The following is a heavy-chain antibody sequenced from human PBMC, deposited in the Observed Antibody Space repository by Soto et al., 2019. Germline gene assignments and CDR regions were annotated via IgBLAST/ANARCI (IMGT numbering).Heavy chain of an antibody. CDR2: ISSSSSTI. J-gene: IGHJ4*02. D-gene: IGHD2-2*01. V-gene: IGHV3-48*01. Sequence: GGSLRLSCAASGFTFSSYSMNWVRQAPGKGLEWVSYISSSSSTIYYADSVKGRFTISRDNAKNSLYLQMNSLRAEDTAVYYCARDTGRDIVVVPAATAIDYWGQGTLVTVSS. CDR3: ARDTGRDIVVVPAATAIDY. CDR1: GFTFSSYS.